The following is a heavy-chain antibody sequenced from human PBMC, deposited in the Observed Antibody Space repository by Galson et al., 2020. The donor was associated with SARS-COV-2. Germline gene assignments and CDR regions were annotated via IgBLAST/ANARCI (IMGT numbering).Heavy chain of an antibody. D-gene: IGHD2-15*01. V-gene: IGHV3-74*01. J-gene: IGHJ5*02. CDR3: TRDFLPALLVPNNWFDP. Sequence: TGGSLRLSCAASGFTFRSYWMHWVRQAPGKGLVWVSRINRDGSAATYADSVKGRFTISRDNAKNTLYLQMNSLRVEDTAVYYCTRDFLPALLVPNNWFDPWGQGTLVTVSS. CDR2: INRDGSAA. CDR1: GFTFRSYW.